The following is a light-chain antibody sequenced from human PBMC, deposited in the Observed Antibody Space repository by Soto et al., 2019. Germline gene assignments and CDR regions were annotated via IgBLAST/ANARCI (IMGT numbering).Light chain of an antibody. CDR3: CSYAGSSPS. J-gene: IGLJ3*02. Sequence: QSVLTQPASVSGSPGQSITISCTGTSSDVGSYNLVSWYQQHPGKAPKLMIYEGSKRPSGVSNRFSGSKSGNTASLTISGLQAEDEADYYCCSYAGSSPSFGGGTRLTVL. V-gene: IGLV2-23*01. CDR2: EGS. CDR1: SSDVGSYNL.